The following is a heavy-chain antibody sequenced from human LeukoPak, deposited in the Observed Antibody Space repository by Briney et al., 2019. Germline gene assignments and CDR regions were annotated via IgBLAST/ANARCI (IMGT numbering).Heavy chain of an antibody. V-gene: IGHV3-66*01. CDR1: GFTFSSNY. CDR3: ARDLSYDSSAYYHPLDY. CDR2: IYRGGST. J-gene: IGHJ4*02. Sequence: PGGSLRLSCAGSGFTFSSNYMSWVRQAPGKGLEWVSVIYRGGSTYYADSVKCRFIISRDNSKNTVYLQMNSLRAEDTAVYYCARDLSYDSSAYYHPLDYWGQGTLVTVSS. D-gene: IGHD3-22*01.